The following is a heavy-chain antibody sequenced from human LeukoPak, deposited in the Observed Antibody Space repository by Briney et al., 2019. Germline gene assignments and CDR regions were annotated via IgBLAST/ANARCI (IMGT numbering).Heavy chain of an antibody. D-gene: IGHD4-17*01. Sequence: GGSLRLSCAVSVFTVSSNYMSWVRQAPGKGLEWVSVIYSGGSTYYADSVKGRFTISRDNAKNSLYLQMNSLRAEDTAVYYCARDSYGDYDYWGQGTLVTVSS. CDR1: VFTVSSNY. CDR3: ARDSYGDYDY. CDR2: IYSGGST. V-gene: IGHV3-66*01. J-gene: IGHJ4*02.